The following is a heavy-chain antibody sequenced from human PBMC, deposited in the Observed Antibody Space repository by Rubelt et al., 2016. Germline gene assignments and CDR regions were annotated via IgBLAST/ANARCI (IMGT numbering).Heavy chain of an antibody. CDR2: IDSDEDK. CDR1: GFSLSTSGMC. D-gene: IGHD3-22*01. J-gene: IGHJ6*02. Sequence: QVTLRESGPALVKPTQTLTLTCTFSGFSLSTSGMCVSWIRQPPGKALEWLARIDSDEDKYYSTSLKTRLTISKDTSKNQVVLTMTNMDPVDTATYYCARILLPDYYDSSGGMDVWGQGTTVTVSS. V-gene: IGHV2-70*15. CDR3: ARILLPDYYDSSGGMDV.